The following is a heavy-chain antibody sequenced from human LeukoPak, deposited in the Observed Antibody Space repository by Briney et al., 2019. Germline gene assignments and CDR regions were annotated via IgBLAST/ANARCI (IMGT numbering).Heavy chain of an antibody. V-gene: IGHV3-30*03. CDR3: ARNHYDSSGYSPVEGY. CDR2: ISYDGSNK. J-gene: IGHJ4*02. CDR1: GFTFSSYG. D-gene: IGHD3-22*01. Sequence: GGSLRLSCAASGFTFSSYGMHWVRQAPGKGLEWVAVISYDGSNKYYADSVKGRFTISRDNSKNTLYLQMNSLRAEDTAVYYCARNHYDSSGYSPVEGYWGQGTLVTVSS.